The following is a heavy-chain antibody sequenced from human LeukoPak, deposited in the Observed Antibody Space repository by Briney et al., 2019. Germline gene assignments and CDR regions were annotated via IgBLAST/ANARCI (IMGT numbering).Heavy chain of an antibody. CDR1: GGSFSGYY. J-gene: IGHJ4*02. CDR3: ATKYCSSTSCHYFDY. CDR2: INHSGGT. V-gene: IGHV4-34*01. D-gene: IGHD2-2*01. Sequence: PSETLSLTCAVYGGSFSGYYWSWIRQPPGKGLEWIGEINHSGGTNYNPSLKSRVTISVDTSKNQFSLKLSSVTAADTAVYYCATKYCSSTSCHYFDYWGQGTLVAVSS.